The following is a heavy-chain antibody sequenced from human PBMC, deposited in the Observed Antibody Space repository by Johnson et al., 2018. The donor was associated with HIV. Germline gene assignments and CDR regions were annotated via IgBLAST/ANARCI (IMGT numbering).Heavy chain of an antibody. Sequence: QVQLVESGGGLVKPGGSLRLSCAASGFTFSSYGMHWVRQAPGKGLEWVAVISYDGSNKYYADSVKGRVTISRDNSKNTLYLQMNSLRAEDTAIYYCAATMVRGVIQSRAFDIWGQGTMVTVSS. CDR2: ISYDGSNK. J-gene: IGHJ3*02. D-gene: IGHD3-10*01. CDR1: GFTFSSYG. CDR3: AATMVRGVIQSRAFDI. V-gene: IGHV3-30*03.